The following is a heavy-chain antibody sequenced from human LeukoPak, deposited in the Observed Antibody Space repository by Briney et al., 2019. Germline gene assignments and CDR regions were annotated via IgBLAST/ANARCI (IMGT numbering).Heavy chain of an antibody. Sequence: SVKVSCKASGGTFSSYAISWVRQAPGQGLEWMGGIIPIFGTANYAQKFQGRVTITTDESTSTAYMELSSLRSEDTAVYYCARDVGYIAAAGTSTWGQGTPVTVSS. V-gene: IGHV1-69*05. J-gene: IGHJ5*02. CDR3: ARDVGYIAAAGTST. CDR2: IIPIFGTA. D-gene: IGHD6-13*01. CDR1: GGTFSSYA.